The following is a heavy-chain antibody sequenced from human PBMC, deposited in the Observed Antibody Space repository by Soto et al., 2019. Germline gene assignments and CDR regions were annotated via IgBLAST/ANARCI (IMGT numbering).Heavy chain of an antibody. Sequence: QITLRESGPTLVQPIQTLTLTCTFSGFSLSTTGAGVAWIRQPPGKALEWLALLYWDGDKRYTPSLKNRLSIAKDPSRNQVVLTMTNMDPMDTATYYCAKDVSDYWGQGTLVTVSS. CDR1: GFSLSTTGAG. J-gene: IGHJ4*02. CDR3: AKDVSDY. V-gene: IGHV2-5*02. CDR2: LYWDGDK.